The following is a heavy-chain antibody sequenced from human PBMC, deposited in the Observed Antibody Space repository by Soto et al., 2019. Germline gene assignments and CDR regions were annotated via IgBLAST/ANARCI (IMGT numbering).Heavy chain of an antibody. V-gene: IGHV4-31*03. CDR2: IYYSGST. D-gene: IGHD3-22*01. Sequence: PSETLSLTCTVSGGSISSGGYYWSWIRQHPGKGLEWIGYIYYSGSTYYNPSLKSRVTISVDTSKNQFSLKLSSVTAADTAVYYCARDSYDSSGQEGNWFDPWGQGTLVTAPQ. CDR1: GGSISSGGYY. CDR3: ARDSYDSSGQEGNWFDP. J-gene: IGHJ5*02.